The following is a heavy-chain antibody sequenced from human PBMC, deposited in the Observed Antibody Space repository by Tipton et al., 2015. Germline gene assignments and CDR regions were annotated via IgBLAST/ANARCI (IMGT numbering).Heavy chain of an antibody. Sequence: TLSLTCTVSGGSVSTSNYYWSWIRQPPGKGLEWIAYIYYTGSTNYNPSLKSRVTISLDMSRNQFSLKLSSVTAADTAVYYCARFRYYGSESERGYFHGLDVWGQGTTVTVSS. CDR2: IYYTGST. CDR3: ARFRYYGSESERGYFHGLDV. D-gene: IGHD3-10*01. CDR1: GGSVSTSNYY. V-gene: IGHV4-61*01. J-gene: IGHJ6*02.